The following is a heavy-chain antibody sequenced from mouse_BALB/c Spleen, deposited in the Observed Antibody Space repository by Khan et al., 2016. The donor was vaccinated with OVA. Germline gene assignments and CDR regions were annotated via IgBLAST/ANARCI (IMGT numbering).Heavy chain of an antibody. V-gene: IGHV5-6-5*01. CDR2: ISSGDST. Sequence: EVELVESGGGLVKPGGSLKLSCAASGFTFSNYAMSWVRQSPEKRLEWVASISSGDSTYYPDSVKGRFTISRYNARNIMYLKMSSLRYEDTAMYYCARDYWFAYWGQGTLVTVSA. CDR1: GFTFSNYA. J-gene: IGHJ3*01. CDR3: ARDYWFAY.